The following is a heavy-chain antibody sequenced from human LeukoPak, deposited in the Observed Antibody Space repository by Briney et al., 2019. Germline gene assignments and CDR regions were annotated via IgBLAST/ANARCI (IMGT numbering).Heavy chain of an antibody. D-gene: IGHD3-9*01. CDR2: IYSGGST. CDR3: ARGHNFGRLHPFDY. J-gene: IGHJ4*02. Sequence: GGSLRLSCAASGFTVSSNYMSWVRQAPGKGLEWVSVIYSGGSTYYADSVKGRFTISRDNSKNTLYLQMNSLRAENTAVYYCARGHNFGRLHPFDYWGQGTLVTVSS. CDR1: GFTVSSNY. V-gene: IGHV3-66*01.